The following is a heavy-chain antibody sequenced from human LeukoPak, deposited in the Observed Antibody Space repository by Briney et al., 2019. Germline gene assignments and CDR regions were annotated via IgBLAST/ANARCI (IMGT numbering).Heavy chain of an antibody. CDR3: ATFENSGFDY. D-gene: IGHD2-15*01. CDR1: GFTFSSYS. J-gene: IGHJ4*02. CDR2: ISSSSSYI. V-gene: IGHV3-21*01. Sequence: GGSLRLSCAASGFTFSSYSMNWVRQAPGKGLEWVSFISSSSSYIYYADSVKGRFTISRDNAKNSLYLQMNSLRAEDTAVYYCATFENSGFDYWGQGTLVTVSS.